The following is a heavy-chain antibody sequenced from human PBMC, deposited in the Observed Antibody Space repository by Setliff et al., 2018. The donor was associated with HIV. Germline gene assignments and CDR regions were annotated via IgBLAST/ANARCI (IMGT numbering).Heavy chain of an antibody. D-gene: IGHD1-1*01. CDR1: AYSFTTFW. Sequence: PRESLKISCKGSAYSFTTFWIAWVRQMPGKGLEWMGIIYPGDSDTTYSPSFQGQVTISVDKSISTAYLQWSSLKASDSAMYYCARQTVHTTHSLDFGSPNRDYYYGMDVRGQGTTVTVSS. CDR3: ARQTVHTTHSLDFGSPNRDYYYGMDV. J-gene: IGHJ6*02. V-gene: IGHV5-51*01. CDR2: IYPGDSDT.